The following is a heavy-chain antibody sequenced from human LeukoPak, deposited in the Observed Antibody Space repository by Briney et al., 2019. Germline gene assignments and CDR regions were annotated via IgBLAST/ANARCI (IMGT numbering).Heavy chain of an antibody. V-gene: IGHV3-30*18. J-gene: IGHJ4*02. CDR3: AKSDGIAAAACIDY. D-gene: IGHD6-13*01. Sequence: GRSLRLSCAASRFTFSSYGMHWVRQAPGKGREWVAVISYDGSNKYYADSVKGRFTISRDNSKNTLYLQMNSLRAEDTAVYYCAKSDGIAAAACIDYWGQGTLVTVSS. CDR1: RFTFSSYG. CDR2: ISYDGSNK.